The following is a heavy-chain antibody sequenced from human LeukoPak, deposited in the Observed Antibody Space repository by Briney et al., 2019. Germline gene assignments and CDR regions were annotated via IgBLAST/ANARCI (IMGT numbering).Heavy chain of an antibody. Sequence: GGSLRLSCAASGFTFSSYAVHWVRQAPGKGLEWVAVISYDGSNKYYADSVKGRFTISRDNSKNTLYLQMNSLRPEDTSVYYCASWFDAFDIWGQGTMVTVSS. D-gene: IGHD3-9*01. J-gene: IGHJ3*02. CDR2: ISYDGSNK. V-gene: IGHV3-30*04. CDR3: ASWFDAFDI. CDR1: GFTFSSYA.